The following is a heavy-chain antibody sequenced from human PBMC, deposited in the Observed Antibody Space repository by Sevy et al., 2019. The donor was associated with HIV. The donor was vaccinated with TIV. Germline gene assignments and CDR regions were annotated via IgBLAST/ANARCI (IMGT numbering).Heavy chain of an antibody. CDR3: ARQALGDYVWGSYRYKVAFDI. J-gene: IGHJ3*02. CDR2: IYYSGST. CDR1: GGSISSSSYD. V-gene: IGHV4-39*01. D-gene: IGHD3-16*02. Sequence: SETLSLTCTVSGGSISSSSYDWGWIRQPPGKGLEWIGSIYYSGSTYYNPSLKSRVTISVDTSKNQFSLKLSSVTAADTAVYYCARQALGDYVWGSYRYKVAFDIWGQGTMVTVSS.